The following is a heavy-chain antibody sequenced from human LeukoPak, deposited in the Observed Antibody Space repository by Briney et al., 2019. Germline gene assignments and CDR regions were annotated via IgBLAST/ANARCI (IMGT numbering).Heavy chain of an antibody. CDR3: ARRYCSSTSCQPGYNWFDP. CDR1: GFNFRIHA. V-gene: IGHV3-7*01. J-gene: IGHJ5*02. CDR2: IKQDGSER. D-gene: IGHD2-2*01. Sequence: SGGSLRLSCVTSGFNFRIHAMSWVRQAPGKGLEWVANIKQDGSERYYVDSVKGRFTISRDNAKNSLYLQMNSLRAEDTAVYYCARRYCSSTSCQPGYNWFDPWGQRTLVTVSS.